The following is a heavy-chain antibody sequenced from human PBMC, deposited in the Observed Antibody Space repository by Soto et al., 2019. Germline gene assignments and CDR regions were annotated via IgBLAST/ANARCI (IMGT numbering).Heavy chain of an antibody. CDR2: MNPNSGNT. CDR1: GYTFTSYD. D-gene: IGHD6-13*01. CDR3: AKDPLHSSSWYDY. J-gene: IGHJ4*02. Sequence: ASVKVSCKASGYTFTSYDINWVRQATGQGLEWMGWMNPNSGNTGYAQKFQGRVTMTRNTSISTAYMELSSLRAEDTAVYYCAKDPLHSSSWYDYWGQGTLVTVSS. V-gene: IGHV1-8*01.